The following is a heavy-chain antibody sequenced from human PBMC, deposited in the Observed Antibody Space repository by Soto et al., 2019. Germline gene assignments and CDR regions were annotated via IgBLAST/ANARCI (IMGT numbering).Heavy chain of an antibody. D-gene: IGHD3-3*01. V-gene: IGHV3-30*18. CDR1: GFTFSSYG. J-gene: IGHJ4*02. CDR2: ISYDGSNK. CDR3: AKDREWGVEY. Sequence: QVQLVESGGGVVQPGRSLRLSCAASGFTFSSYGMHWVRQAPGKGLEWVAVISYDGSNKYYADSVKGRFTISRDNSKNTLYLQMNSLRAEDTAVYDCAKDREWGVEYWGQGTLVTVSS.